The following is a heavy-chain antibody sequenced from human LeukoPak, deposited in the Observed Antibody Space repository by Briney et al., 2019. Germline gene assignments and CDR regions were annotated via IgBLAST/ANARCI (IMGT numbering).Heavy chain of an antibody. CDR3: ARDLITMVRGGKLTYYYYGMDV. V-gene: IGHV3-30-3*01. CDR2: ISYGGSNK. D-gene: IGHD3-10*01. CDR1: GFTFSSYA. Sequence: PGGSLRLSCAASGFTFSSYAMHWVRQAPGKGLEWVAVISYGGSNKYYADSVKGRFTISRDNSKNTLYLQMNSLRAEDTAVYYCARDLITMVRGGKLTYYYYGMDVWGQGTTVTVSS. J-gene: IGHJ6*02.